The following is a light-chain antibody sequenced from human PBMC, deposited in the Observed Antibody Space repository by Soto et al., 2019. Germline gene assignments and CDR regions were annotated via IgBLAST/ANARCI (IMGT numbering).Light chain of an antibody. J-gene: IGKJ4*01. Sequence: EIVMTQSPATLSVSPGERATLSCRAGQSVTSDLAWCQQKPGQPPRLLIYGASTRATAIPARFSGSGSGTEFTLTIGSLQSEDFAIYYCQQYNNWPLTFGGGTKVEIK. CDR1: QSVTSD. CDR2: GAS. V-gene: IGKV3D-15*01. CDR3: QQYNNWPLT.